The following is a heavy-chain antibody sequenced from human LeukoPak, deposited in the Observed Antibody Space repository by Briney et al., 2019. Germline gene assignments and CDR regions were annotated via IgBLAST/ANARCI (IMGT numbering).Heavy chain of an antibody. V-gene: IGHV3-48*03. CDR1: GFTFSSYE. D-gene: IGHD4-17*01. CDR2: ISSSGSTI. CDR3: ASIYGDYYYYGMDV. Sequence: GGSLRLSCAASGFTFSSYEMNWVRQAPGKGLEWVSYISSSGSTIYYADSVKGRFTISRDNAKNSLYLQMSSLRAEDTAVYYCASIYGDYYYYGMDVWGKGTTVTVSS. J-gene: IGHJ6*04.